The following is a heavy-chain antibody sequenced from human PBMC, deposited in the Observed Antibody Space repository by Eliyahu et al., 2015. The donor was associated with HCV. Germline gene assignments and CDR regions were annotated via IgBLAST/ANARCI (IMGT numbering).Heavy chain of an antibody. CDR1: GFXFDDYA. J-gene: IGHJ4*02. Sequence: EVQLVESGXGLVQPGRSLRLSCAASGFXFDDYAMHWVRQAPGKGLEWVPGISWNSGSIGYADSVKGRFTISRDNAKNSLYLQMNSLRAEDTALYYCAKDPTYYYGSGSYYTYWGQGTLVTVSS. CDR3: AKDPTYYYGSGSYYTY. V-gene: IGHV3-9*01. CDR2: ISWNSGSI. D-gene: IGHD3-10*01.